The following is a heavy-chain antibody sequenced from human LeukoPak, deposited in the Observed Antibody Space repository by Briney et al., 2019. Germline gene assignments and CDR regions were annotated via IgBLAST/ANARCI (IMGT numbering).Heavy chain of an antibody. V-gene: IGHV1-8*01. CDR2: RNPNSGNT. Sequence: ASVKLSCKASVYTFTSCDSNWLRQATGQALEWMGWRNPNSGNTGYGQSFQGRITMTRDISIGTAYMELSNLKSEETAIYYCTRASSGRRDHWGQGTLVTVSA. J-gene: IGHJ4*02. D-gene: IGHD6-19*01. CDR3: TRASSGRRDH. CDR1: VYTFTSCD.